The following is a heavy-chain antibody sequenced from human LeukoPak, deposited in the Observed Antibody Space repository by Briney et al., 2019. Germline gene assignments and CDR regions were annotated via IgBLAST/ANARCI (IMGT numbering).Heavy chain of an antibody. CDR2: ISAYNGNT. Sequence: ASVKVSCKASGYTFTSYGISWVRQAPGQGLEWMGWISAYNGNTNYAQKLQGGVTMTTDTSTSTAYMELRSLRSDDTAVYYCARDSLKSLPPTVTTTIDYWGQGTLVTVSS. J-gene: IGHJ4*02. D-gene: IGHD4-17*01. CDR3: ARDSLKSLPPTVTTTIDY. CDR1: GYTFTSYG. V-gene: IGHV1-18*01.